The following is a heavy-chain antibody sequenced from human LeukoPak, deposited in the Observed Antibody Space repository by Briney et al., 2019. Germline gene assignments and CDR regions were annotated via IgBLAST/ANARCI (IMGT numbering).Heavy chain of an antibody. J-gene: IGHJ4*02. CDR3: ATRRSGYDSSVNY. Sequence: GASVKVSCKASGYTFTSYDINWVRQATGQGLEWMGWMNPNSGNTGYAQKFQGRVTMTRNTSISTAYMELCSLRSEDTAVYYCATRRSGYDSSVNYWGQGTLVTVSS. CDR1: GYTFTSYD. CDR2: MNPNSGNT. V-gene: IGHV1-8*01. D-gene: IGHD5-12*01.